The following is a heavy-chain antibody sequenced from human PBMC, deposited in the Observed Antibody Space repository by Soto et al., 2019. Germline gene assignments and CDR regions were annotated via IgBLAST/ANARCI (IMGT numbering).Heavy chain of an antibody. CDR2: IRGNGGSP. Sequence: GGSLRLSCSASGFTFSSYTMHWVRQAPGKGLDYVSGIRGNGGSPFYADSVKGRFTISRDNSKNALYLLMSSLSADDTAVYYCVKSRGGNNFDFFDWGQGALVTVSS. D-gene: IGHD5-12*01. V-gene: IGHV3-64D*06. J-gene: IGHJ4*02. CDR1: GFTFSSYT. CDR3: VKSRGGNNFDFFD.